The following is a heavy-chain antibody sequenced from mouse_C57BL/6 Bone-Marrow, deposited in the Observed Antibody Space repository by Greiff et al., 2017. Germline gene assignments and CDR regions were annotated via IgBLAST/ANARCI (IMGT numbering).Heavy chain of an antibody. CDR3: ARLEGYFDY. CDR1: GFTFSSYG. J-gene: IGHJ2*01. Sequence: EVKLVESGGDLVKPGGSLKLSCAASGFTFSSYGMSWVRQTPDKRLEWVATISSGGSYTYYPDSVKGRSTISRDNAKNTLYLQLSSLKSEATAMYYCARLEGYFDYWGQGTTRTVPS. V-gene: IGHV5-6*01. CDR2: ISSGGSYT.